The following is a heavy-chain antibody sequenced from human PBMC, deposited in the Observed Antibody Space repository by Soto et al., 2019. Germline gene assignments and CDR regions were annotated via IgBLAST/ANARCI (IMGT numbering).Heavy chain of an antibody. CDR1: GFTLRNYA. CDR2: ISANDVGT. V-gene: IGHV3-23*01. Sequence: GGSLRLSCEASGFTLRNYAMTWVRQAPGKGLEWVSLISANDVGTYYAESVKTRFTISTDQSRNTVYLQMDSLRADDAAIYYCAKAKNDYNWDNRPPFDYWGQGTLVTVSS. J-gene: IGHJ4*02. D-gene: IGHD1-20*01. CDR3: AKAKNDYNWDNRPPFDY.